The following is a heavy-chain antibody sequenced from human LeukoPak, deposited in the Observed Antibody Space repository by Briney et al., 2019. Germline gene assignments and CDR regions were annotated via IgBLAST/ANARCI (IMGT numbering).Heavy chain of an antibody. V-gene: IGHV3-23*01. D-gene: IGHD1-26*01. CDR2: IRGSGGST. Sequence: GGSLRLSCAASGFTFSSYAMSWVRQAPGKGLEWVSAIRGSGGSTYYADSVKGRFTISRDNSKNTLYLQMNSLRAEDTAVYYCAKDLRLLYYQYGMDVWGQGTTVTVSS. CDR3: AKDLRLLYYQYGMDV. J-gene: IGHJ6*02. CDR1: GFTFSSYA.